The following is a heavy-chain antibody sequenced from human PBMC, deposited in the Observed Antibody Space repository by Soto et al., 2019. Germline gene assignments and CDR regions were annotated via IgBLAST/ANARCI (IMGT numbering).Heavy chain of an antibody. Sequence: VQLVQSGAELKRPGATVQLSCKVAGYTFTEHYIHWVRQAPGQGLQWMGLIDPEDGEALYADTFQGKVSITADTSIDTAYLELTGLTSEDTAVYYCAALAGIDFDFWGQGSLVAVSS. V-gene: IGHV1-69-2*01. D-gene: IGHD3-3*02. CDR2: IDPEDGEA. CDR3: AALAGIDFDF. CDR1: GYTFTEHY. J-gene: IGHJ4*02.